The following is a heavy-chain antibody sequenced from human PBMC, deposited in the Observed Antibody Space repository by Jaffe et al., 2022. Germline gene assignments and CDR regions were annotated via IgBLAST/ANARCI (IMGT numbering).Heavy chain of an antibody. Sequence: QVQLQESGPGLVKPSGTLSLTCAVSGGSISSSNWWSWIRQPPGKGLEWIGEIYHSGSTNYNPSLKSRVTISVDKSKNQFSLKLSSVTAADTAVYYCARWPERGIGYYFSWYFDYWGQGTLVTVSS. CDR2: IYHSGST. CDR1: GGSISSSNW. D-gene: IGHD3-22*01. CDR3: ARWPERGIGYYFSWYFDY. V-gene: IGHV4-4*02. J-gene: IGHJ4*02.